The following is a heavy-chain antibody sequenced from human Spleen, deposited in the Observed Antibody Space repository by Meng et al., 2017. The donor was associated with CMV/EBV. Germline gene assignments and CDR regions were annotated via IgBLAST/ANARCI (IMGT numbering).Heavy chain of an antibody. Sequence: SVKVSCKASGGTFSSYAINWVRQAPGQGLEWVGEITPMFDIRKYAQKLQGRVTTSADKSTRTAYMELSSLRSEDTAVYHCARVSYTGRYYFDYWGQGTLVTVSS. CDR2: ITPMFDIR. CDR1: GGTFSSYA. V-gene: IGHV1-69*10. D-gene: IGHD1-1*01. CDR3: ARVSYTGRYYFDY. J-gene: IGHJ4*02.